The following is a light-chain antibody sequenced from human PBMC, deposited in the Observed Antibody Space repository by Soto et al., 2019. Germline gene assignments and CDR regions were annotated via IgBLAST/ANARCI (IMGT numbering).Light chain of an antibody. CDR2: DAF. CDR1: QSVNSN. V-gene: IGKV3-15*01. J-gene: IGKJ3*01. CDR3: LQYNKWPPFT. Sequence: EIVMTQSPATLSVSPGERATLSCRASQSVNSNLAWYQQRPGQPPRLLIYDAFTRATSTPARFSGSGSGTEFTLTINSLQSEDFAVYYCLQYNKWPPFTFGPGTKVDIK.